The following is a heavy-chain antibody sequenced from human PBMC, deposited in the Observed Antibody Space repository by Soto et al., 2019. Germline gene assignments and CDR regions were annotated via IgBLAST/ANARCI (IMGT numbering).Heavy chain of an antibody. Sequence: QVQLQESGPGLVKPSETLSLSCTVSGGSIIGYYCNWIRRPPGKGMEWIGYIYSSGSTSYNPSLKSRVTISIDTSKNQFSLKLTSVTAADTAVYYCARSDYGDYGGLDYWGQGTLVTVSS. CDR2: IYSSGST. CDR3: ARSDYGDYGGLDY. D-gene: IGHD4-17*01. V-gene: IGHV4-59*01. J-gene: IGHJ4*02. CDR1: GGSIIGYY.